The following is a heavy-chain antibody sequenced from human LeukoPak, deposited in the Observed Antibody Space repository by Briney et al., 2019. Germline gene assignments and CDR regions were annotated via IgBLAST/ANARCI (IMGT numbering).Heavy chain of an antibody. J-gene: IGHJ4*02. D-gene: IGHD2-8*02. CDR3: ARGLLAGPSAHSAIFDY. CDR1: GGSISSSSYY. V-gene: IGHV4-39*01. Sequence: SETLSLTCTVSGGSISSSSYYWGWIRQPPGKGLEWIGSIYYSGSTYYNPSLKSRVTISVDTSKYQFSLKLSSVTAADTAVYYCARGLLAGPSAHSAIFDYWGQGTLVTVSS. CDR2: IYYSGST.